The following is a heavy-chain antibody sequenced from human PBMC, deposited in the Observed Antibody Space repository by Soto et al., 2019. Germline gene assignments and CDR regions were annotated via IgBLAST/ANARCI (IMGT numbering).Heavy chain of an antibody. CDR3: ARGRKDDYGDPGDFDY. CDR1: GFTFSSYG. V-gene: IGHV3-64*01. D-gene: IGHD4-17*01. J-gene: IGHJ4*02. CDR2: ITGNGGST. Sequence: EVQLVESGGGLVQPGGSVRLSCAASGFTFSSYGMHWVRQAPGKGLEYVSAITGNGGSTYYANSVKGRFTISRENSKNLQYLQMGSLRADDMAVYYCARGRKDDYGDPGDFDYWGQGTLVTVSS.